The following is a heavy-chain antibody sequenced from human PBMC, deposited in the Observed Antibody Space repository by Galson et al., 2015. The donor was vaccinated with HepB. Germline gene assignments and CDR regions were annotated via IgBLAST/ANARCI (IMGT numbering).Heavy chain of an antibody. V-gene: IGHV4-39*01. J-gene: IGHJ3*02. CDR2: TYYSGST. Sequence: ETLSLTCAVSGGSISRSSYYWGWIRQPPGKGLEWIGTTYYSGSTYYNPSLKSRVTISVDTSKNQFSLKLSSVTAAATAVYYCARLSEKYVAFDIWGQGTKVTVSS. CDR1: GGSISRSSYY. D-gene: IGHD2-8*01. CDR3: ARLSEKYVAFDI.